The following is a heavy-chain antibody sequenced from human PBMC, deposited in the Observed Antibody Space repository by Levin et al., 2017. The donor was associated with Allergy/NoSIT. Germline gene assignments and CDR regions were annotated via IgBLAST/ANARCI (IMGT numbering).Heavy chain of an antibody. V-gene: IGHV3-9*01. Sequence: GGSLRLSCAGSGFTFHAYVMHWIRLAPGKGLEWVSCISWDSGTVGYAASVKGRFTPSRDNAKNVLYLQMDSLRPEDTAIYYCARDIERAPIERLYYYYPMDVWGQGTAVTV. CDR3: ARDIERAPIERLYYYYPMDV. CDR2: ISWDSGTV. CDR1: GFTFHAYV. J-gene: IGHJ6*02. D-gene: IGHD3-16*01.